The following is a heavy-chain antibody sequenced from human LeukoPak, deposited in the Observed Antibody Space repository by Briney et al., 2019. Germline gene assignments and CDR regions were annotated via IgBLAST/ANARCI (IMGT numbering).Heavy chain of an antibody. Sequence: ASVKVSCKASGYTFTSYDINWVRQATGQGLEWMGWMNPNSGNTGYAQKFQGRVTIIRNTSISTAYMEMRSLRSGDTVVYYCAREIKQQLIKTFGAVNPSPRQKYYYYYYMDVWGKGTTVTVSS. CDR1: GYTFTSYD. D-gene: IGHD6-13*01. CDR2: MNPNSGNT. V-gene: IGHV1-8*03. CDR3: AREIKQQLIKTFGAVNPSPRQKYYYYYYMDV. J-gene: IGHJ6*03.